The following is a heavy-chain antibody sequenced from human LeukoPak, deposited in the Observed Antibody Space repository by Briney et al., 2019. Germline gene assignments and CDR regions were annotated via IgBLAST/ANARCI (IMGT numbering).Heavy chain of an antibody. D-gene: IGHD3-9*01. CDR3: ARDRLNYDSLTGYPAD. J-gene: IGHJ4*02. V-gene: IGHV3-66*01. Sequence: GGSLRLSCADSGFTVSSNYMRWVRQAPGKGLEWVSVIYSGGSTHYADSVKGRFTISRDNSKNTLYLQMNSLRAEDTAVYYCARDRLNYDSLTGYPADCGQGTLVTVSS. CDR1: GFTVSSNY. CDR2: IYSGGST.